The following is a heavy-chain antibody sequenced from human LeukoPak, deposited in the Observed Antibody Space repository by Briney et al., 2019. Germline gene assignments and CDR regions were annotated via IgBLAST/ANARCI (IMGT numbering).Heavy chain of an antibody. V-gene: IGHV4-34*01. CDR1: GGSFSGYY. J-gene: IGHJ4*02. Sequence: SETLSLTCAVYGGSFSGYYWSWIRQPPGKELEWIGEINHSGSTNYNPSLKSRVTISVDTSKNQFSLKLSSVTAADTAVYYCARGRRFLECDYWGQGTLVTVSS. D-gene: IGHD3-3*01. CDR3: ARGRRFLECDY. CDR2: INHSGST.